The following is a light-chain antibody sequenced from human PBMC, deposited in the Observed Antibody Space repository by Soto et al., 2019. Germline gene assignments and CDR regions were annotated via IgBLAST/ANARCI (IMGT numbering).Light chain of an antibody. CDR2: AAI. CDR3: QQGNSFPLT. V-gene: IGKV1-12*01. Sequence: DIQMTQSPSSVSASIGDRVTITCRASQDIDSWLAWFQQMPGEAPRLLIYAAISLHSGVPSRFSGAGSGTEFSLTISSLQPEDFATYFCQQGNSFPLTFGGGTKVEIK. CDR1: QDIDSW. J-gene: IGKJ4*01.